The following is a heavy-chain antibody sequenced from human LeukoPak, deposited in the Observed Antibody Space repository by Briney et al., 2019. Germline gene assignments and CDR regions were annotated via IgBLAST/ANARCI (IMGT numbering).Heavy chain of an antibody. CDR3: ARDSSTYYYDSSEPDY. J-gene: IGHJ4*02. CDR2: ISYDGSNK. CDR1: GFTVSSNY. V-gene: IGHV3-30-3*01. Sequence: GGSLRLSCAASGFTVSSNYMSWVRQAPGKGLEWVAVISYDGSNKYYADSVKGRFTISRDNSKNTLYLQMNSLRAEDTAVYYCARDSSTYYYDSSEPDYWGQGTLVTVSS. D-gene: IGHD3-22*01.